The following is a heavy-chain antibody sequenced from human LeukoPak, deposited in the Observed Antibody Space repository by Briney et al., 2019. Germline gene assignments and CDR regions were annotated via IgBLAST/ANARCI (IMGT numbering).Heavy chain of an antibody. CDR2: ISISADMT. D-gene: IGHD4/OR15-4a*01. Sequence: RGGSLRLSCEVSGFPFSSHAMSWVRQAPGRGLEWVSGISISADMTYYADSVQGRFIISRDNSKNTLYLQMDSLRVEDTAVYYCANEEVPNDYWGQGPLVTVSS. J-gene: IGHJ4*02. CDR3: ANEEVPNDY. CDR1: GFPFSSHA. V-gene: IGHV3-23*01.